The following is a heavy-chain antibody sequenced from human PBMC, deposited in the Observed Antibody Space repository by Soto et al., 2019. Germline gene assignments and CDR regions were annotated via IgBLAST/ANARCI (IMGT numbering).Heavy chain of an antibody. D-gene: IGHD3-22*01. Sequence: SETLSLTCTVSGGSISSYNNYWAWIRQHPGKGLEWIGTIFYSGTTYYIPSLKSRVTISADTSKNQFSLKLSSLTAADSAVYYFARDSFSGRYYDRSGYGVDYWGQGTLVTVSS. CDR2: IFYSGTT. J-gene: IGHJ4*02. CDR1: GGSISSYNNY. V-gene: IGHV4-39*02. CDR3: ARDSFSGRYYDRSGYGVDY.